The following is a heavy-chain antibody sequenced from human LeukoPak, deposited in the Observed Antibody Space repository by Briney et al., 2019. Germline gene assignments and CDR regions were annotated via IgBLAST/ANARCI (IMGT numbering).Heavy chain of an antibody. CDR1: GFTVSSNY. CDR3: ARVRGDYGDYDHVY. J-gene: IGHJ4*02. V-gene: IGHV3-53*01. D-gene: IGHD4-17*01. CDR2: IYSGGST. Sequence: GGSLRLSCAASGFTVSSNYMSWVRQAPGKGLEWVSVIYSGGSTYYADSVKGRLTISRDNSKNTLYLQMNSLRAEDTAVYYCARVRGDYGDYDHVYWGQGTLVTVSS.